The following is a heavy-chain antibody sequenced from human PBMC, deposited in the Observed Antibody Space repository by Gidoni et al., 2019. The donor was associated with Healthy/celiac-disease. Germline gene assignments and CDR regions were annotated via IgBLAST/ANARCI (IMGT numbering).Heavy chain of an antibody. J-gene: IGHJ6*02. CDR1: GGTFRSYA. CDR2: IIPIFGTA. CDR3: ARGEYCSGGSCYYGMDV. Sequence: QVQLVQSGAEVKKPVSSVKVSCKASGGTFRSYAISWVRQAPGQGLEWMGGIIPIFGTANYAQKFQGRVTITADESTSTAYMELSSLRSEDTAVYYCARGEYCSGGSCYYGMDVWGQGTTVTVSS. V-gene: IGHV1-69*01. D-gene: IGHD2-15*01.